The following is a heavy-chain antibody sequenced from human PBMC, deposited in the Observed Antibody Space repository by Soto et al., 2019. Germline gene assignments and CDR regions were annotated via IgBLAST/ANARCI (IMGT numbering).Heavy chain of an antibody. CDR2: IYYSGST. CDR3: ASISVEGYYYYYMDV. Sequence: SETPSLTCTVSGGSISSSSYYWGWIRQPPGKGLEWIGSIYYSGSTYYNPSLKSRVTISVDTSKNQFSLKLSSVTAADTAVYYCASISVEGYYYYYMDVWGKGTTVTVSS. J-gene: IGHJ6*03. V-gene: IGHV4-39*01. CDR1: GGSISSSSYY.